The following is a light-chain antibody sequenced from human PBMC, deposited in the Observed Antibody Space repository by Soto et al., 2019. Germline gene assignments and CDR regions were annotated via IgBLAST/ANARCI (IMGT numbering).Light chain of an antibody. J-gene: IGLJ2*01. V-gene: IGLV3-21*04. CDR1: NIGSKS. Sequence: SYELTQPPSVSVAPGKTARITCGGNNIGSKSVHWYQQEPGQAPVLVIYYDSDRPSGIPERFSGSNSGNTATLTISRVEAGDEADYYCQVWDSSSDPKGVFGGGTQLTVL. CDR2: YDS. CDR3: QVWDSSSDPKGV.